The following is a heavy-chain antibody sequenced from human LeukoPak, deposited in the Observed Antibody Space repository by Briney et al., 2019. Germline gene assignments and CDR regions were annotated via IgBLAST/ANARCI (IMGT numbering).Heavy chain of an antibody. J-gene: IGHJ3*02. V-gene: IGHV4-38-2*02. D-gene: IGHD3-10*01. CDR1: GYSISSGYY. Sequence: SETLSLTCTVSGYSISSGYYWGWIRQSPGKGLEWIGNINHSGDTYYNPSLKSRVTISIDTSKNQFSLNLISVTAADTAVYYCARDIVRGKDAFDIWGQGTMVTVSS. CDR2: INHSGDT. CDR3: ARDIVRGKDAFDI.